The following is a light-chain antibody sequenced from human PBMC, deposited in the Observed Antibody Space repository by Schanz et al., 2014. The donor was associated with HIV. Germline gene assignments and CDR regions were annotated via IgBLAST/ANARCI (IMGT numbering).Light chain of an antibody. CDR3: CSYASSGV. CDR2: SND. Sequence: QSVLTQPPSASGTPGQRVTISCSGSSSNIGSNYVYWYQQLPGTAPKLLIYSNDQRPSGVPGRFSASKSGASASLAISGLQSEDEADYYCCSYASSGVFGGGTKLTVL. V-gene: IGLV1-47*02. CDR1: SSNIGSNY. J-gene: IGLJ3*02.